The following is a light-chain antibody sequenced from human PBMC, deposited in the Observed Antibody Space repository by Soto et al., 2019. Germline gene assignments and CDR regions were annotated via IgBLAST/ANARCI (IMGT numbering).Light chain of an antibody. CDR3: QTWDTGSVI. V-gene: IGLV4-69*01. CDR1: SGHSSYA. Sequence: QSVLTQSPSASASLGASVKFTCTLSSGHSSYAIAWHQQQPEKGPRYLMKLNSDGSHNKEDGIPDRFSGSSSGAERYLTISSLQSEDEADYYCQTWDTGSVIFGGGTKLTVL. J-gene: IGLJ2*01. CDR2: LNSDGSH.